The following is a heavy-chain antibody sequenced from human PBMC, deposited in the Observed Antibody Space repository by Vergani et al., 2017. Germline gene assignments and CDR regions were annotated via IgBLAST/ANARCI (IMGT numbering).Heavy chain of an antibody. V-gene: IGHV3-48*01. CDR3: ARDRYDGSSYYRDC. J-gene: IGHJ4*02. CDR2: ISSTSSTI. Sequence: EVQLVESGGGLVQPGGSLRLSCAASGFTFSSYSMNWVRQAPGKGLGWVSYISSTSSTIYYADSVKGRFTISRDNAKNSLYVQMNSLRAEDTAVYYCARDRYDGSSYYRDCWGQGSLVTVSS. D-gene: IGHD3-22*01. CDR1: GFTFSSYS.